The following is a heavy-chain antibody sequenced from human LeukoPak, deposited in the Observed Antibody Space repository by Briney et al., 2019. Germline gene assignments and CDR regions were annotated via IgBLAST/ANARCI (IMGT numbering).Heavy chain of an antibody. V-gene: IGHV3-33*01. Sequence: GRSLRLSCAASGFTFSSYGMHWVRQAPGKGLEWVAVIWYDGSNKYYADSVKGRFTISRDNSKYTLYLQMNSLRAEDTAVYYCARDPQYYYDSSGYFSYWGQGTLVTVSS. CDR1: GFTFSSYG. CDR2: IWYDGSNK. J-gene: IGHJ4*02. D-gene: IGHD3-22*01. CDR3: ARDPQYYYDSSGYFSY.